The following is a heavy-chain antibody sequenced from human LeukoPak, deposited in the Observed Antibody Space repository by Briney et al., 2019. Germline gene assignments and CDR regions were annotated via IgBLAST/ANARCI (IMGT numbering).Heavy chain of an antibody. CDR1: GGTFSSYA. J-gene: IGHJ4*02. V-gene: IGHV1-69*01. CDR2: IIPIFGTA. Sequence: SVKVSCKASGGTFSSYAISWVRQAPGQGLEWMGGIIPIFGTADYAQKFQGRVTITADESTSTAYMELSSLRSEDTAVDYCARGLGSSAEYYFDYWGQGTLVTVSS. CDR3: ARGLGSSAEYYFDY. D-gene: IGHD6-6*01.